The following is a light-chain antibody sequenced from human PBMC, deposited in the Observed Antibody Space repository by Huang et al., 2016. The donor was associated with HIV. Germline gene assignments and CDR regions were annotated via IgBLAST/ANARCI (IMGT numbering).Light chain of an antibody. V-gene: IGKV1-27*01. CDR2: ATS. CDR3: QKYDSVPRT. J-gene: IGKJ1*01. Sequence: DIQMTQYPSSLSASVGDRVTITCRARQDINNYLVWYQQKAGQVPKRLIYATSSLQSGVPARFSGSGSGTEFTLSIISLQPEDVAIYYCQKYDSVPRTFGKGTKVDIK. CDR1: QDINNY.